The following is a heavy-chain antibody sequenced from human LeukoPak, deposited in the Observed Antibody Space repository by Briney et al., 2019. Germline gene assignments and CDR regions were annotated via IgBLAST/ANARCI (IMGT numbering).Heavy chain of an antibody. CDR3: ARPGNYDFWSPYED. V-gene: IGHV4-4*07. CDR2: FYTSGTT. D-gene: IGHD3-3*01. J-gene: IGHJ4*02. Sequence: SETLSLTCTVSGGSISTYSWCWIRQAAGKRLEWIGCFYTSGTTNYNPSLKSRVAMSVDTFKNQFSLRLSSVTAADTAVYYCARPGNYDFWSPYEDWGQGSLVTVSS. CDR1: GGSISTYS.